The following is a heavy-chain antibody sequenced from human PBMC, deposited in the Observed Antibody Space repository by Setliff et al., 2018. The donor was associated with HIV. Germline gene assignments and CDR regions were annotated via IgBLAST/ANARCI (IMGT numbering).Heavy chain of an antibody. Sequence: PSETLSLTCTVSGGSISSSSYCCGWVRQPGGKGLEWIGSIYYSGSTYYNPSLRRRFTISVDTSKTQFSLTLSSVTAADTAVYYFSSHAGPYYNFWSGDYYMDVWGKGTTVTVSS. CDR3: SSHAGPYYNFWSGDYYMDV. V-gene: IGHV4-39*01. D-gene: IGHD3-3*01. CDR1: GGSISSSSYC. J-gene: IGHJ6*03. CDR2: IYYSGST.